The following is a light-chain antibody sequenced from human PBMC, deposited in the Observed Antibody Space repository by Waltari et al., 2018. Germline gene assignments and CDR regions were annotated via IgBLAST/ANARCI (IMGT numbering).Light chain of an antibody. Sequence: QSVLTQPPSVSGAPGQRVTVSFHGSTSNTGAGYDVQWYQQFPGGAPTLVIYAHNNRPSAVPDRLSATKSVISASRAITLLQAEDEADYYCQSYAKTLSAWVFGGGTRLTVL. CDR3: QSYAKTLSAWV. CDR1: TSNTGAGYD. J-gene: IGLJ3*02. V-gene: IGLV1-40*01. CDR2: AHN.